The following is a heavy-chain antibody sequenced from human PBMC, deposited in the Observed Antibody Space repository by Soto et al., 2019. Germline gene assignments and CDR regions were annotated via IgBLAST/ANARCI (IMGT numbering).Heavy chain of an antibody. Sequence: EVQLLESGGGLVQPGGSLRLSCAASGLTFSGYGMSWVRQAPGTGLEWVSAISGSGSTTYYADSVKGRFTISRDDSKNILVLPINNLRAEDTAVYYCVNRSRGIPAFPPRLESWGQGTLVTVSS. CDR3: VNRSRGIPAFPPRLES. CDR1: GLTFSGYG. J-gene: IGHJ5*02. CDR2: ISGSGSTT. V-gene: IGHV3-23*01. D-gene: IGHD1-1*01.